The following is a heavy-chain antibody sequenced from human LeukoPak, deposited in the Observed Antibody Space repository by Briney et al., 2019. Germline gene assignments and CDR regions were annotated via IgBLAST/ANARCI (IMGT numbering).Heavy chain of an antibody. CDR1: GYTFTGYY. D-gene: IGHD3-22*01. Sequence: ASVTVSCKASGYTFTGYYMHWVRQAPGQGLEWMGWINLNVGGTNYAQKFQGRVTITRDTSISTAYMELSRLRSDDTAVYYCARDLNAPYYYDSSGYYYFDYWGQGTLATVSS. CDR3: ARDLNAPYYYDSSGYYYFDY. V-gene: IGHV1-2*02. J-gene: IGHJ4*02. CDR2: INLNVGGT.